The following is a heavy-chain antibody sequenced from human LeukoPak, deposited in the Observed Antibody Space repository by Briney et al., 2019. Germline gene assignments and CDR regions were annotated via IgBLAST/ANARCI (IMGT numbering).Heavy chain of an antibody. CDR3: ARVAPVVRDAFDI. CDR2: IGSNGGST. V-gene: IGHV3-64*01. Sequence: PGGSLRLSCAASGFTFSSYAMHWVRQAPGKGLEYVSAIGSNGGSTYYANSVKGRFTISRDNSKNTLYLQMGSLRAEDMAVYYCARVAPVVRDAFDIWGQGTMVTVSS. CDR1: GFTFSSYA. J-gene: IGHJ3*02. D-gene: IGHD4-23*01.